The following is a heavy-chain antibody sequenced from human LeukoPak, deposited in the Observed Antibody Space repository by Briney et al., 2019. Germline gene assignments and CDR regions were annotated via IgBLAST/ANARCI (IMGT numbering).Heavy chain of an antibody. CDR1: GGSISSSSYY. D-gene: IGHD5-24*01. CDR3: ARLVDGYNSYYYYYMDV. J-gene: IGHJ6*03. Sequence: SETLSLTCTVSGGSISSSSYYWGWIRQPPGKGLEWIVSIYYSGSTYYNPSLKSRVTISVDTSKNQFSLKLSSVTAADTAVYYCARLVDGYNSYYYYYMDVWGKGTTVTVSS. CDR2: IYYSGST. V-gene: IGHV4-39*01.